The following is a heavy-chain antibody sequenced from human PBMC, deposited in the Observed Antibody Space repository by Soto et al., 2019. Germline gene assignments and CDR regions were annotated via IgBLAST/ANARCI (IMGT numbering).Heavy chain of an antibody. CDR2: INAGNGNT. J-gene: IGHJ4*02. Sequence: QVHLVQSGAEVKEPGASLKVSCKTSGFTFTTHAIHWVRQAPGQRFEWMGWINAGNGNTKYSQRFQDRVTISRDTSASTAYMELSSLTSEDRAVYYCARRNNRGHIDYWGQGTLVTVSS. V-gene: IGHV1-3*01. D-gene: IGHD1-20*01. CDR3: ARRNNRGHIDY. CDR1: GFTFTTHA.